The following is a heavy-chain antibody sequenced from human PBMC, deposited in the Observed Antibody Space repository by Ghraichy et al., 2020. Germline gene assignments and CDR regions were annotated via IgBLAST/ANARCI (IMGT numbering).Heavy chain of an antibody. J-gene: IGHJ4*02. CDR2: ISYRGGET. Sequence: GGSLRLSCAGSGFTIRSYSMSWVRQAPGKGLEWVSAISYRGGETFYADSVKGRFTISRDTSKNTLSLQMDSLRAEDTAVYFCAIVYKTDLDYWGQGILVTVSA. V-gene: IGHV3-23*01. D-gene: IGHD1-1*01. CDR3: AIVYKTDLDY. CDR1: GFTIRSYS.